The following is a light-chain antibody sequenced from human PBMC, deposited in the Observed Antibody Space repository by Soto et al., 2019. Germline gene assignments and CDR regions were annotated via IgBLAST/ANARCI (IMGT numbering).Light chain of an antibody. J-gene: IGKJ4*01. CDR2: DAS. CDR1: QSVSSY. CDR3: QQRSNWPRLT. Sequence: EIVLTQSPATLSLSPGERATLSCRASQSVSSYLAWYQQKPGQAPRLLIYDASNRATGIPARFSGSGSGTDFTLTISSLEPEDFAVYECQQRSNWPRLTFGGGTKVDIK. V-gene: IGKV3-11*01.